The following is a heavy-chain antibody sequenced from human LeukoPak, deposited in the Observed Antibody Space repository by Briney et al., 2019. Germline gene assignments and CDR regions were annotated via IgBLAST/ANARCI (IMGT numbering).Heavy chain of an antibody. V-gene: IGHV3-53*01. CDR1: GFTVSSNF. J-gene: IGHJ4*02. CDR3: ATLAGAAAAHFDY. Sequence: GGSLTLSCAASGFTVSSNFMTWVRQAPGKGLEWVSIIYSDGSTYYPDSVKGRFTISRDSSKNTLYLQMHSLRAEDTAVYYCATLAGAAAAHFDYWGQGTLVTVSS. D-gene: IGHD6-13*01. CDR2: IYSDGST.